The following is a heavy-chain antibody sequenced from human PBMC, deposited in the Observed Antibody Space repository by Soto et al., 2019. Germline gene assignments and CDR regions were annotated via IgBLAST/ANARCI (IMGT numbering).Heavy chain of an antibody. D-gene: IGHD6-6*01. V-gene: IGHV3-7*01. CDR2: IRQDGSEK. CDR1: GFTFSRYW. J-gene: IGHJ5*02. CDR3: ARDLPSISGRPGGWFDP. Sequence: EVQLVESGGGLVQPGGSLSLSCAASGFTFSRYWMSWVRQAPGKGLEWVANIRQDGSEKSYVDSVKGRFTISRDNAKNSLYLQMNSLRAEDTVVYFCARDLPSISGRPGGWFDPWGQGTLVAVSS.